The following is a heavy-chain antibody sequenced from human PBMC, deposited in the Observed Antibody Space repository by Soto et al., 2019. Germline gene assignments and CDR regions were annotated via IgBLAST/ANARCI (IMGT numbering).Heavy chain of an antibody. D-gene: IGHD5-18*01. J-gene: IGHJ6*02. V-gene: IGHV5-10-1*01. CDR3: ARRGYIYGYEMEV. Sequence: GESLKISCKGSGYSFTSYWIGWVRQMPGKGLGWMGRIDPSDSYTNYSPSFQGHVTLSADKSISTAYLQWSSLKASATAMYYCARRGYIYGYEMEVWGQGTTVTVSS. CDR2: IDPSDSYT. CDR1: GYSFTSYW.